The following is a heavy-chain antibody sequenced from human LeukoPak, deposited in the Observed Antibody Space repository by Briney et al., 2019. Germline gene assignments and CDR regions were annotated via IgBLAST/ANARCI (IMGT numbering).Heavy chain of an antibody. J-gene: IGHJ4*02. CDR3: ARGGGWYGPFDY. D-gene: IGHD6-19*01. Sequence: ASVKVSCKASGYTFTSYDINWVRQATGQGLEWMGWMNPNSGNTDYAQKFQGRVTMTRNTSISTAYMELSSLRSEDTAVYYCARGGGWYGPFDYWGQGTLVTVSS. CDR1: GYTFTSYD. CDR2: MNPNSGNT. V-gene: IGHV1-8*01.